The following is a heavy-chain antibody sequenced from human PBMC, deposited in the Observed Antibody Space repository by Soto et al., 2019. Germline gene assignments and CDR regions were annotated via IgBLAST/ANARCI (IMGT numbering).Heavy chain of an antibody. J-gene: IGHJ6*02. V-gene: IGHV3-48*02. Sequence: EVQLVESGGGLAQPGGSLRLSCAASGFTFSDYAMNWVRQAPGKGLEWVSYITSGSSTIYYADSVKGRFTISRDNAKNSLYLQMNSLRDEDTAVYYGARERVLVRVAGTPTYYYYGMDVWGQGTTVTVSS. CDR1: GFTFSDYA. CDR3: ARERVLVRVAGTPTYYYYGMDV. CDR2: ITSGSSTI. D-gene: IGHD2-15*01.